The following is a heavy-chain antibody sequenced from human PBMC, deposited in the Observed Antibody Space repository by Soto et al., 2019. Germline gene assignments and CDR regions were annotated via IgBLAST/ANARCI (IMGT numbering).Heavy chain of an antibody. D-gene: IGHD4-17*01. V-gene: IGHV1-18*01. J-gene: IGHJ4*02. Sequence: QVQLVQSGAEVKKPGASVKVSCKASGYTFTSYGISWVRQAPGQGLEWMGWISAYNGNTNYAQKLQGRVTMTTDTSTSTAYMELRSLRSDETAVYYCAREVPNDYGDYKLGFGPVGSHDRSIDYWGQGTLVTVSS. CDR3: AREVPNDYGDYKLGFGPVGSHDRSIDY. CDR1: GYTFTSYG. CDR2: ISAYNGNT.